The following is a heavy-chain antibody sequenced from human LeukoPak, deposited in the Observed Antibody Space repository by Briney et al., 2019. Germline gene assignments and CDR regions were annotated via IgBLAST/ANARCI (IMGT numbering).Heavy chain of an antibody. V-gene: IGHV4-34*01. CDR1: GGSFSGYY. J-gene: IGHJ4*02. CDR2: INHSGST. CDR3: ATHYVDTAMVPTGVFDY. D-gene: IGHD5-18*01. Sequence: SETLSLTCAVYGGSFSGYYWSWIRQPPGKGLGWIGEINHSGSTNYNPSLKSRVTISVDTSKNQFSLKLSSVTAADTAVYYCATHYVDTAMVPTGVFDYWGQGTLVTVSS.